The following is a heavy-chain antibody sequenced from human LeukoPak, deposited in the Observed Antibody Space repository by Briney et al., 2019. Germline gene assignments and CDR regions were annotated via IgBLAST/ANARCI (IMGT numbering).Heavy chain of an antibody. V-gene: IGHV3-23*01. D-gene: IGHD3-3*01. CDR2: ISGSGGST. Sequence: GRSLRLSCAASGFTFSSYAMSWVRQAPGKGLEWVSAISGSGGSTYYADSVKGRFTISRDNSKNTLYLQMNSLRAEDTAVYYCAKGVAYYDFWSGTFDYWGQGTLVTVSS. CDR1: GFTFSSYA. J-gene: IGHJ4*02. CDR3: AKGVAYYDFWSGTFDY.